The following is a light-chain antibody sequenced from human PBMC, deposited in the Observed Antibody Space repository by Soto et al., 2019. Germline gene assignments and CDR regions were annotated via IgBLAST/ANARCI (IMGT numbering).Light chain of an antibody. CDR1: SGHSNNI. J-gene: IGLJ2*01. CDR2: LEGGGSY. V-gene: IGLV4-60*03. CDR3: ETWDSNIHSP. Sequence: QLVLTQPSSASASLGSSVKLTCTLNSGHSNNIIAWHQQQPGKAPRYLMKLEGGGSYTKGSGVPDRFSGYSSGADRHLTISSLQSEDEADYYCETWDSNIHSPFAGGTKLTVL.